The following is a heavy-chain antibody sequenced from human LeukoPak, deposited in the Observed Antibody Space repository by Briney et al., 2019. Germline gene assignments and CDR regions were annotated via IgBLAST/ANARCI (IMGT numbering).Heavy chain of an antibody. Sequence: SVKVSCKASGYTFSSYAISWVRQAPGQGLEWMGRIIPILGKANYAQKFQGRVTMTANKSSRTAYMGLSSLRSEDTGVYYCARTPVVAARGCYIDDSSQASLVTVSS. CDR2: IIPILGKA. J-gene: IGHJ4*02. CDR1: GYTFSSYA. V-gene: IGHV1-69*04. D-gene: IGHD2-15*01. CDR3: ARTPVVAARGCYIDD.